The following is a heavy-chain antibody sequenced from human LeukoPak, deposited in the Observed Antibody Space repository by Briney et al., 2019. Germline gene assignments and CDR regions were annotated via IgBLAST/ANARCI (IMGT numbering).Heavy chain of an antibody. CDR3: ARGFSRVVARD. V-gene: IGHV4-34*01. Sequence: SETLSLTCAVYGGSFTGYYWSWIRQPPGKGLEWIGEIKHDRSTNYNPSLKSRVTMSLDTSKNQFSLNLKSVTAADTAVYYCARGFSRVVARDWGQGTLVTVSS. CDR2: IKHDRST. J-gene: IGHJ4*02. CDR1: GGSFTGYY. D-gene: IGHD2-15*01.